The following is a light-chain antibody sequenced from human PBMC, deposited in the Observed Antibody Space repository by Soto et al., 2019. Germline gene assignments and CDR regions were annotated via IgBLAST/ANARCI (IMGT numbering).Light chain of an antibody. V-gene: IGKV3-11*01. CDR1: QSVSSY. J-gene: IGKJ1*01. CDR3: QQYGSIPWT. Sequence: EIVLTQPPGSLSLSPGERATLSCRASQSVSSYLAWYQQKPGQAPRLLIYDASNRATGIPARFSGSGSGTDFTLTISSLEPEDFAVYYCQQYGSIPWTFGQGTKVDIK. CDR2: DAS.